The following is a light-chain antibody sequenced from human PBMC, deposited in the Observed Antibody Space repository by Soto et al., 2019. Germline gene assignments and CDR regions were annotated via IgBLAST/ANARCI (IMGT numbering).Light chain of an antibody. CDR1: SSNIGNDY. Sequence: QAVVTQPPSVSAAPGQKVTISCSGSSSNIGNDYVSWYQQLPGTAPKLLIYDNNKRPSGIPDRFSGSKSGTSATLGITGLQTGDEADYYCATWDSGLSAVVFGGGTKLTVL. V-gene: IGLV1-51*01. CDR2: DNN. CDR3: ATWDSGLSAVV. J-gene: IGLJ2*01.